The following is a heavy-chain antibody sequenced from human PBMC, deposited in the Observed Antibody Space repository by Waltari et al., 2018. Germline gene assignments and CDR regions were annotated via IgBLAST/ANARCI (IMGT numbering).Heavy chain of an antibody. CDR3: VRGDYYFDF. CDR2: IFYDGSKQ. J-gene: IGHJ4*02. V-gene: IGHV3-33*01. D-gene: IGHD1-26*01. CDR1: GFTFSNYG. Sequence: QVQLVESGGGVVQPGRSRRLSCAAAGFTFSNYGLHWVRQAPGKGLEWVAVIFYDGSKQYYGDSVKGRFTISRDDSKNTLYLQMNSLRAEDTAVYNCVRGDYYFDFWGQGTLVTVSS.